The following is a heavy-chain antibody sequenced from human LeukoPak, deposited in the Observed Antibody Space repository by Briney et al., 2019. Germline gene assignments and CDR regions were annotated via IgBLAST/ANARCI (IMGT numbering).Heavy chain of an antibody. CDR1: GFSFSSYS. CDR2: ITGSSSAM. J-gene: IGHJ4*02. D-gene: IGHD3-22*01. V-gene: IGHV3-48*01. Sequence: PGGSLRLSCAASGFSFSSYSMNWVRQAPGKGLEWVSYITGSSSAMHYADSVKGRFTSSRDNVKNSLYLQMNSLRAEDTAVYYCARKSGSSGYPFDYWGQGTLVTVST. CDR3: ARKSGSSGYPFDY.